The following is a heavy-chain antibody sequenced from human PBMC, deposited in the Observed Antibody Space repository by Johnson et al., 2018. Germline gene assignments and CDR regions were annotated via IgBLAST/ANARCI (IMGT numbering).Heavy chain of an antibody. CDR3: ARRGDYDEGYFQH. CDR1: GLPSA. V-gene: IGHV3-23*01. Sequence: VQLQESGGGLVQPGGSLRLSCATSGLPSAMSWVRQPAGKGLEWVSAINGRSAGTYYADSVKGRFTISSARSTNALYLQRTSLRGEDTAVYYWARRGDYDEGYFQHWGQGTLVIVSS. D-gene: IGHD4-17*01. J-gene: IGHJ1*01. CDR2: INGRSAGT.